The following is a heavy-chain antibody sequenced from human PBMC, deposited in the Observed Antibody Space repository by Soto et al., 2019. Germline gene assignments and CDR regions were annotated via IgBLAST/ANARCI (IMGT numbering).Heavy chain of an antibody. D-gene: IGHD6-13*01. CDR1: GYSFTSYW. V-gene: IGHV5-10-1*01. Sequence: GESLKISCKGSGYSFTSYWISWVRQMPGKGLEWMGRVDPSDSYTNYNPSFQGHVTISADKSISTAYLQWSSLKASDTAMYYCASGGVAVAGSGDYWGQGTLVTVSS. J-gene: IGHJ4*02. CDR2: VDPSDSYT. CDR3: ASGGVAVAGSGDY.